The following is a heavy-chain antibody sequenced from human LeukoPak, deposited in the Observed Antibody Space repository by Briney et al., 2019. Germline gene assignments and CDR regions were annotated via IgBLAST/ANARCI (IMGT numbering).Heavy chain of an antibody. Sequence: SETLSLTCTVSGGSISSYYWSWIRQPPGKGLEWIGYLYTSGSTNYNPSLKSRVTISVDTSKNQFSLKLSSVTAADTAVYYCARYGVYSYGPYFDYWGQGTLVTVSS. D-gene: IGHD5-18*01. CDR2: LYTSGST. J-gene: IGHJ4*02. V-gene: IGHV4-4*09. CDR3: ARYGVYSYGPYFDY. CDR1: GGSISSYY.